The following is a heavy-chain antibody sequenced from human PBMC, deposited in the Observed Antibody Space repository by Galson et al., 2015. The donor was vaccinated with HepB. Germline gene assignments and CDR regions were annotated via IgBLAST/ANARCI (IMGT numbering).Heavy chain of an antibody. CDR3: AYGSGSSFLDN. Sequence: SLRLSCATSGISFDSYAMNWVRQAPGKGLEWMAVISYDGGTTFYADSVKGRFTISRDNSGKTLYLQMNSLRSDDTAIYYCAYGSGSSFLDNWGQGTLVTVSS. CDR2: ISYDGGTT. CDR1: GISFDSYA. V-gene: IGHV3-30*14. D-gene: IGHD3-10*01. J-gene: IGHJ4*02.